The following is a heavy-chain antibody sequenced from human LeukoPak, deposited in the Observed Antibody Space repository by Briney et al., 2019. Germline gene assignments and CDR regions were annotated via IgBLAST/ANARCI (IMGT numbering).Heavy chain of an antibody. CDR1: GYTFTGYY. J-gene: IGHJ5*02. D-gene: IGHD3-9*01. CDR3: ARGKGSVHYYILTDYYTGWFDP. V-gene: IGHV1-46*01. CDR2: INPSGGST. Sequence: ASVKVSCKASGYTFTGYYLHWVRQAPGQGLEWMGIINPSGGSTTYAQKFQGRVTMTRDMSTSTVYMELSSLRSEDTAVYYCARGKGSVHYYILTDYYTGWFDPWGQGTLVTVSS.